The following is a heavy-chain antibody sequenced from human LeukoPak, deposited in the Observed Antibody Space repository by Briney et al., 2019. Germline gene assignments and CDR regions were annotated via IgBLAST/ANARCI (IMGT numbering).Heavy chain of an antibody. CDR1: RFTFSSYG. CDR3: ARVRYSSGWPYYYYYGMDV. D-gene: IGHD6-19*01. Sequence: PGRSLRLSCVASRFTFSSYGMHWVRQAPGKGLVWVSRINSDGRSTSYADSVKGRFTISRDNAKNTLYLQMNSLRAEDTAVYYCARVRYSSGWPYYYYYGMDVWGQGTTVTVSS. V-gene: IGHV3-74*01. J-gene: IGHJ6*02. CDR2: INSDGRST.